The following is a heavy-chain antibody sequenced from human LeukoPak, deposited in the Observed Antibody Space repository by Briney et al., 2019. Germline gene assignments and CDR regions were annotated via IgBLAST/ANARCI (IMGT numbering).Heavy chain of an antibody. V-gene: IGHV3-21*01. Sequence: PGGSLRLSCAASGFTFSSYSMNWVRQAPGKGLEWVSSISSSSSYIYYADSVKGRFTISRDNAKNSLYLQMNSLRAEDTAVYYCAKPLYYYDSSLPDWFDPWGQGTLVTVSS. CDR2: ISSSSSYI. CDR3: AKPLYYYDSSLPDWFDP. J-gene: IGHJ5*02. D-gene: IGHD3-22*01. CDR1: GFTFSSYS.